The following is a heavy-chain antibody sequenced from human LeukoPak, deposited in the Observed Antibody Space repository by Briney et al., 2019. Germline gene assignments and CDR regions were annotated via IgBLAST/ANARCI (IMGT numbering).Heavy chain of an antibody. CDR1: GYTFTGYY. J-gene: IGHJ6*02. CDR3: ARSPVDMDPGPYYYYGMDV. D-gene: IGHD5-12*01. Sequence: PVASVKVSCKASGYTFTGYYMHWVRQAPGQGLEWMGWINPNSGGTNYAQKFQGRVTMTRDTSISTAYMELSRLRSDDTAVYYCARSPVDMDPGPYYYYGMDVWGQGTTVTVSS. V-gene: IGHV1-2*02. CDR2: INPNSGGT.